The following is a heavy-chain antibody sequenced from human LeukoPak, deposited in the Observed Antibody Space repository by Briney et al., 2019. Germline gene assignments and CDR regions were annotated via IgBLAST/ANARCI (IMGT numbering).Heavy chain of an antibody. CDR2: ISAYNGNT. Sequence: ASVRVSCKASGYTFTSYGISWVRQAPGQGLEWMGWISAYNGNTNYAQKLQGRVTMTTDTTTSTAYMELRSLRSDDTAVYYCAREEPAAPLDYWGQGTLVTVSS. CDR1: GYTFTSYG. J-gene: IGHJ4*02. V-gene: IGHV1-18*01. CDR3: AREEPAAPLDY. D-gene: IGHD2-2*01.